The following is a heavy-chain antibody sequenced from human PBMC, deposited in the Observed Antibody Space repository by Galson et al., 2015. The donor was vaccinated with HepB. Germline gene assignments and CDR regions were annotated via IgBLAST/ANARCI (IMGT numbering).Heavy chain of an antibody. CDR2: IYYSGST. CDR1: GGSITSYY. D-gene: IGHD2-2*01. J-gene: IGHJ6*03. V-gene: IGHV4-59*01. CDR3: ARVPPIRCSSNRCSTNIDV. Sequence: DTLSLTCTVSGGSITSYYWGWIRQPPEKGLELIGYIYYSGSTNYDPSLKSRVTISVDTSKNQFSLTLTSVTAADTAVYYCARVPPIRCSSNRCSTNIDVWGKGTTVTVSS.